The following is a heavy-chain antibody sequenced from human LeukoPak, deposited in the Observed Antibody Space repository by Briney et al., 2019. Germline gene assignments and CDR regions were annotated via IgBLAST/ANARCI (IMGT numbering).Heavy chain of an antibody. V-gene: IGHV4-59*01. D-gene: IGHD6-19*01. CDR2: IYYSGST. CDR1: GGSISSYY. CDR3: ARVSGWYLDYYGMDV. Sequence: SETLSLTCTVSGGSISSYYWSWIRQPPGKGLEWIGYIYYSGSTNYNPSLKSRVTISVDTSKNQFSLKLSSVTAADTAVYYCARVSGWYLDYYGMDVWGQGTTVTVSS. J-gene: IGHJ6*02.